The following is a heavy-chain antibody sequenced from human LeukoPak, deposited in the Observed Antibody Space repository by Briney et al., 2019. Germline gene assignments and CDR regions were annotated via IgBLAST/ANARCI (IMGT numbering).Heavy chain of an antibody. V-gene: IGHV3-23*01. D-gene: IGHD3-10*01. Sequence: GGSLRLSCAASGFNFSPYGMSWIRQAPGKGLEWVAGISGSGSDTYYADSVKGRFTISRDNFKNTVDLQMNSLRADDTAVYYCAKPGTYFYFDFWGRGTLVTVSS. CDR1: GFNFSPYG. CDR3: AKPGTYFYFDF. J-gene: IGHJ2*01. CDR2: ISGSGSDT.